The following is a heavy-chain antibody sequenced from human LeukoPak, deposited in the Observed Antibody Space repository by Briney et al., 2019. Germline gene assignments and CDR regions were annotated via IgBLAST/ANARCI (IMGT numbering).Heavy chain of an antibody. V-gene: IGHV1-69*04. CDR3: ARDAQGWDYYFDY. Sequence: ASVKVSCKASGYTFTSYGISWVRQAPGQGLEWMGRIIPILGIANYAQKFQGRVTITADKSTSTAYMELSSLRSEDTAVYYCARDAQGWDYYFDYWGQGTLVTVSS. D-gene: IGHD6-19*01. J-gene: IGHJ4*02. CDR1: GYTFTSYG. CDR2: IIPILGIA.